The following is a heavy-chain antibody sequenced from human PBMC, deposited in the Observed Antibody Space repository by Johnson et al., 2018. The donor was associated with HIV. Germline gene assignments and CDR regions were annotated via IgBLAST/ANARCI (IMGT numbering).Heavy chain of an antibody. D-gene: IGHD3-22*01. Sequence: QVQLVESGGGVVQPGGSVRLSCAVSGLNFSDYGMHWVRQAPVKGLEWVAVISFDGSQEYYVDSVKGRFTISRDNSNKTLFLQMNSLRTEDTAVYYCVRGRITMQGVDLRGGAFDIWGQGTMVTVSS. CDR2: ISFDGSQE. J-gene: IGHJ3*02. V-gene: IGHV3-30*03. CDR1: GLNFSDYG. CDR3: VRGRITMQGVDLRGGAFDI.